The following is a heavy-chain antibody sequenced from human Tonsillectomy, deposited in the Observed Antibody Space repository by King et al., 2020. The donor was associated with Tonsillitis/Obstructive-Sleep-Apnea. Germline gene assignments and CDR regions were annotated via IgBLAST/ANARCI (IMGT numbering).Heavy chain of an antibody. CDR3: ARHLYFYDTSGYSQFDP. CDR1: GGSINSSSYY. D-gene: IGHD3-22*01. Sequence: QLQESGPGLVKPSETLSLTCTFSGGSINSSSYYWGWVRQPPGKGLEWIGSIYYTGTTSYNPSLKSRVTIYVDTSKKQFSLKLSSVTAADTAVYYCARHLYFYDTSGYSQFDPWGQGTLVTVSS. CDR2: IYYTGTT. J-gene: IGHJ5*02. V-gene: IGHV4-39*01.